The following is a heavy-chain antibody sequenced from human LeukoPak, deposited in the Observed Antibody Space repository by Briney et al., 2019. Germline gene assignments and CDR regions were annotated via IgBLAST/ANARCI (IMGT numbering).Heavy chain of an antibody. CDR2: INPNSGGT. J-gene: IGHJ4*02. CDR3: ARDPVRGARSGD. D-gene: IGHD3-10*01. V-gene: IGHV1-2*06. Sequence: ASVKVSCKASGYTFTGYYMHWVRQAPGQGLEWMGRINPNSGGTNYAQKFQGGVTMTRDTSISTAYMELSRLRSDDTAVYYCARDPVRGARSGDWGQGTLVTVSS. CDR1: GYTFTGYY.